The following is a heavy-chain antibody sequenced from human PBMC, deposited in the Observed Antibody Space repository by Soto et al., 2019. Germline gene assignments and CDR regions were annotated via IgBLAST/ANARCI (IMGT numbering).Heavy chain of an antibody. V-gene: IGHV1-18*01. CDR1: GYDFTTYG. D-gene: IGHD1-1*01. J-gene: IGHJ4*02. CDR2: ISAHNGNT. CDR3: ARGRYGDY. Sequence: QVHLVQSGAEVKKPGASVKVSCKASGYDFTTYGITWVRQAPGQGLEWMAWISAHNGNTDYAQKLQGRVTVTRDTSTSTAYMELRSLRSDDTAMYYCARGRYGDYWGQGALVTVSS.